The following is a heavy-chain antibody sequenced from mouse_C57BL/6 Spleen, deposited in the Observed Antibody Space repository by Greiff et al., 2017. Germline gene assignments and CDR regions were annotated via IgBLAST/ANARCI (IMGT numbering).Heavy chain of an antibody. CDR2: INPNNGGT. CDR3: ARGIYYYGSSFPWFAY. J-gene: IGHJ3*01. CDR1: GYTFTDYY. Sequence: EVQLQQSGPELVKPGASVKISCKASGYTFTDYYMNWVKQSPGKSLEWIGDINPNNGGTSYNQKFKGKATMTVDKSSSTAYMELRSLTSEDSAVYYVARGIYYYGSSFPWFAYWGQGTLVTVSA. V-gene: IGHV1-26*01. D-gene: IGHD1-1*01.